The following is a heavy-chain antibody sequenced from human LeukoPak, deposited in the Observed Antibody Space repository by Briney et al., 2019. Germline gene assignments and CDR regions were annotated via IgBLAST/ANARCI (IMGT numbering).Heavy chain of an antibody. CDR1: GGSISSYY. J-gene: IGHJ6*03. CDR2: IYTDGST. V-gene: IGHV4-4*09. CDR3: AKTGNGYDPLYYYYYMDV. Sequence: SETLSLTCSVSGGSISSYYRSWIRQPPGKGLEWLAFIYTDGSTNYNPSLKSRVTISVDTSSNQFSLKLSSVTAADTAVYFCAKTGNGYDPLYYYYYMDVWGKGTTVTVSS. D-gene: IGHD5-12*01.